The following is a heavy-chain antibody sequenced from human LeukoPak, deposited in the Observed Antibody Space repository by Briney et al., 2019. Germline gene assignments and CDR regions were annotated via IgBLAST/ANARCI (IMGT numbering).Heavy chain of an antibody. D-gene: IGHD3-10*01. CDR1: GGSFSGYY. J-gene: IGHJ3*01. Sequence: SETLSLTCAVYGGSFSGYYWSWIRQPPGKGLEWIGEINHSGSTNYNPSLKSRVTISVDTSKNQFSLKLSSVTAADTAVYYCARGPLWSLWGQGTMVTVSS. V-gene: IGHV4-34*01. CDR3: ARGPLWSL. CDR2: INHSGST.